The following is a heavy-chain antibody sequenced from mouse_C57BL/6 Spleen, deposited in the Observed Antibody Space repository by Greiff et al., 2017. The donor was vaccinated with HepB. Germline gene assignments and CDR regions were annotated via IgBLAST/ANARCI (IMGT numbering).Heavy chain of an antibody. Sequence: EVQLQQSGPELVKPGASVKISCKASGYTFTDYYMNWVKQSHGKSLEWIGDINPNNGGTSYNQKFKGKATLTVDKSSSTAYMELRSLTSEDSAVYYCAREGAQASFAYWGQGTLVTVSA. D-gene: IGHD3-2*02. CDR3: AREGAQASFAY. CDR1: GYTFTDYY. V-gene: IGHV1-26*01. CDR2: INPNNGGT. J-gene: IGHJ3*01.